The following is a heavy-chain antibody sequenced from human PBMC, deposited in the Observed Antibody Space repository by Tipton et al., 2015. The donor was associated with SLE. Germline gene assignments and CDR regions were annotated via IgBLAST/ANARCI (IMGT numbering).Heavy chain of an antibody. D-gene: IGHD2-8*01. V-gene: IGHV4-59*08. CDR1: GGSISGHF. Sequence: TLSLTCTVSGGSISGHFWTWIRQSPGKGLEWIGYISDGGGTNYNPSLKSRVTISIDPAKNQFSLKLTSVTAADTAVYYCARGMLTWRGAIIGVDVWGQGTSVNVSS. CDR3: ARGMLTWRGAIIGVDV. CDR2: ISDGGGT. J-gene: IGHJ6*02.